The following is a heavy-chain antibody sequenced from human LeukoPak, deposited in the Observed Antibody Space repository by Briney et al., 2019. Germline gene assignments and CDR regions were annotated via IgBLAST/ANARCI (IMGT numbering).Heavy chain of an antibody. CDR3: AKAVNFDWLPNDY. D-gene: IGHD3-9*01. J-gene: IGHJ4*02. CDR2: ISGSGGST. CDR1: GFTSSSYA. Sequence: GGSLRLSCAASGFTSSSYAMTWVRRAPGKGLEWVSGISGSGGSTYYADSVKGRFTISRDNSKNTLYLQMNSLRAEDTAVYYCAKAVNFDWLPNDYWGQGTLVTVSS. V-gene: IGHV3-23*01.